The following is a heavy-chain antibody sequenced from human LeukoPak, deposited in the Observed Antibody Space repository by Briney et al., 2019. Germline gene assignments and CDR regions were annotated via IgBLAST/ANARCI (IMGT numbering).Heavy chain of an antibody. CDR3: ARDVYYPFDY. J-gene: IGHJ4*02. D-gene: IGHD3-22*01. V-gene: IGHV3-74*01. Sequence: GGSLRLSCAGSGFTFSNYWIHWVRQAPGKGLVWPSRIKKDGTSTSYADSVQGRFTISRDNAKNSLYLQMNSLRAEDTAVYYCARDVYYPFDYWGQGTLVTVSS. CDR1: GFTFSNYW. CDR2: IKKDGTST.